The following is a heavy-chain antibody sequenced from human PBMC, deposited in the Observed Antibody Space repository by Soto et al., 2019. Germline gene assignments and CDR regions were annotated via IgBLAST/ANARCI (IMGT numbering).Heavy chain of an antibody. V-gene: IGHV4-39*01. Sequence: QLQLQESGPGLVKPSETLSLTCTVSGGSISSNSYFWGWIRQPPGKGLEWIGTVFYSGSTYYNPSLKRRVTISVDTSKIEFSLKLSSVTAAATAVYYCARRRGWYYFDYWGQGTLVTVSS. D-gene: IGHD6-19*01. J-gene: IGHJ4*02. CDR1: GGSISSNSYF. CDR2: VFYSGST. CDR3: ARRRGWYYFDY.